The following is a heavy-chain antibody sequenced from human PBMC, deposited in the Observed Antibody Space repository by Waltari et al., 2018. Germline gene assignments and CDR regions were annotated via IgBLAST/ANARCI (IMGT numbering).Heavy chain of an antibody. CDR1: GYPFKYYE. V-gene: IGHV1-8*01. D-gene: IGHD3-10*01. J-gene: IGHJ6*02. Sequence: QAQLVQSGAEVKKPGASVRVACKASGYPFKYYEIHWVRQAPGQGLEWMGWMNPNSGRTGSAQEFQGRVIMSRNISLSTTYLDLSGLRSADTAIYYCARHRGTGREGTNSNYGLDVWGQGTTVTVSS. CDR2: MNPNSGRT. CDR3: ARHRGTGREGTNSNYGLDV.